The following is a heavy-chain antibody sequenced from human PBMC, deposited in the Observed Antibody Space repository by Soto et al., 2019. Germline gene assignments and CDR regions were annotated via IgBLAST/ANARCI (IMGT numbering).Heavy chain of an antibody. CDR2: IDPGNGNT. Sequence: QVQLVQSGAEVKNPGASVKVSCRASGYTFTGNAIHWIRQAPGQRLEWIGKIDPGNGNTKYSQNFQGRVTITRDTSARAAYMELNTLGSEDTSIYVCARSETGYSRFDYWGQGTLVTVSS. CDR1: GYTFTGNA. J-gene: IGHJ4*02. V-gene: IGHV1-3*01. CDR3: ARSETGYSRFDY. D-gene: IGHD3-9*01.